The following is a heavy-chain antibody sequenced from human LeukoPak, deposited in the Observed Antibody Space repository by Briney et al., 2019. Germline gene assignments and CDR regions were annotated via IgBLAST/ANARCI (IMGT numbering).Heavy chain of an antibody. CDR1: GGSFSGYY. V-gene: IGHV4-34*01. Sequence: SETLSLTCAVYGGSFSGYYWSWIRQPPGKGLEWIGEINHSGSTNYNPSVKTRGTISLDTSNNQFSLNLPSVTAADTAVYYCASGQHYDVLTGRFSNWFDPWGQGTLVTVSS. J-gene: IGHJ5*02. D-gene: IGHD3-9*01. CDR2: INHSGST. CDR3: ASGQHYDVLTGRFSNWFDP.